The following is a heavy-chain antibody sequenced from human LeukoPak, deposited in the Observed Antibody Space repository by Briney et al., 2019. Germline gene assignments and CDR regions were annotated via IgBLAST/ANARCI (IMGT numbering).Heavy chain of an antibody. D-gene: IGHD3-3*01. Sequence: SDTLSLTCAVSGYSISSGYYRGWIRQPPGEGVEWIGSNYHSGSTYYKPSLKSRVTVSVDTSKNQFSLKLSPVTAADTAVYYCARFLVLGVVTNMDVWGKGTTVTVSS. J-gene: IGHJ6*03. CDR2: NYHSGST. CDR1: GYSISSGYY. CDR3: ARFLVLGVVTNMDV. V-gene: IGHV4-38-2*01.